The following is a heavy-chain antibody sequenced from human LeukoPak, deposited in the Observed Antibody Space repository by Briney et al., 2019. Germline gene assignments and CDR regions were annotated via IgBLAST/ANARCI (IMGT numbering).Heavy chain of an antibody. CDR2: IYYSGST. CDR1: GGSISSYY. J-gene: IGHJ6*03. D-gene: IGHD5-18*01. V-gene: IGHV4-59*01. CDR3: ARGKASGYSYGYYYYYYMDV. Sequence: SETLSLTCTVPGGSISSYYWSWIRQPPGKGLEWIGYIYYSGSTNYNPSLKSRVTISVDTSKNQFSLKLSSVTAADTAVYYCARGKASGYSYGYYYYYYMDVWGKGTTVTVSS.